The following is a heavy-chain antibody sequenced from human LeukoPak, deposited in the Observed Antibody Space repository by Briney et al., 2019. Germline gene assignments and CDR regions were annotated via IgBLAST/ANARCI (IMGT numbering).Heavy chain of an antibody. CDR2: ISSTGSPI. CDR3: ARPAGSRWYYFGY. J-gene: IGHJ4*02. D-gene: IGHD6-13*01. Sequence: PGGSLRLSCAASGFSLSSYEMNWVRQAPGKGPEWVAYISSTGSPIKYADSVKGRFTISRDSAKNSLFLQMNSLRAEDTAVYYCARPAGSRWYYFGYWGQGALVIVSS. V-gene: IGHV3-48*03. CDR1: GFSLSSYE.